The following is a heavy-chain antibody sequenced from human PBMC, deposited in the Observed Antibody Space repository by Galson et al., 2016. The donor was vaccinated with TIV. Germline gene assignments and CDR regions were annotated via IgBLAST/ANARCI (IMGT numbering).Heavy chain of an antibody. J-gene: IGHJ6*02. Sequence: TLSLTCVVIGGSISNGDYYWTWIRQPPGKGLEWIGYIYYSGTTNLNPSLRSRITISVDTSKNQFSVKLTSVTAADTAVYYCARKAGYYYYAMDVWGQGATVTVSS. CDR1: GGSISNGDYY. CDR3: ARKAGYYYYAMDV. V-gene: IGHV4-30-4*01. CDR2: IYYSGTT.